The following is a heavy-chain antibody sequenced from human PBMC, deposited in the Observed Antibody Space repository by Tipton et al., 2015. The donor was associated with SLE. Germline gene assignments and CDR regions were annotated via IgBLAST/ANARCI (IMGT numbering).Heavy chain of an antibody. V-gene: IGHV4-59*11. J-gene: IGHJ3*02. Sequence: TLSLTCTVSGDTISDHYWSWIRQPPGKGLEWIGYIYYRGSTDYNPSLKSRVTISVDTSKNQFSLKLNSVTAADTAVYYCARERVLRYFARQDAFDIWGQGTMVPVSS. D-gene: IGHD3-9*01. CDR1: GDTISDHY. CDR2: IYYRGST. CDR3: ARERVLRYFARQDAFDI.